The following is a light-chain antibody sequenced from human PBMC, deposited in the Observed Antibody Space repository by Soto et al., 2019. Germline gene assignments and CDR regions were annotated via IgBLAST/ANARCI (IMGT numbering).Light chain of an antibody. J-gene: IGLJ1*01. CDR3: TSYITAGTYV. CDR2: DVS. CDR1: SSDVGSYNY. Sequence: IIISYTGTSSDVGSYNYVSWYQQHPGNAPRLMIYDVSNRPSGVFDRFSGSKSGNTASLTISGLQAEDEADYYCTSYITAGTYVVRTGPKVTVL. V-gene: IGLV2-14*03.